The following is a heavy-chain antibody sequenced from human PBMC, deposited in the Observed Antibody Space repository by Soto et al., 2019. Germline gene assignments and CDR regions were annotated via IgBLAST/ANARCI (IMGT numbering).Heavy chain of an antibody. Sequence: GGSLRLSCAASGFTFSSYAMSWVRQAPGKGLEWVSVISGSGGSTHYADSVKGRSTISRDNSKNTLHLQVNSLRGEDTAVYYCAKGADISGYYPYYWGRGTQVTVSS. J-gene: IGHJ4*02. CDR2: ISGSGGST. CDR1: GFTFSSYA. D-gene: IGHD3-22*01. CDR3: AKGADISGYYPYY. V-gene: IGHV3-23*01.